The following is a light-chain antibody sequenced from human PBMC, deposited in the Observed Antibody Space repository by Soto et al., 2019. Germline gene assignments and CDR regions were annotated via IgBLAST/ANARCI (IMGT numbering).Light chain of an antibody. CDR1: QSISSW. J-gene: IGKJ1*01. V-gene: IGKV1-5*01. CDR2: DAS. Sequence: DIQMTQSPSTLSASVGDRVTITCRASQSISSWLAWYQQKPGKAPKLLIYDASSLKSGVPSRFSGSGSGTEFTLTISSLQPDDFATYYCQQYNSYSEAFGQGTKVELQ. CDR3: QQYNSYSEA.